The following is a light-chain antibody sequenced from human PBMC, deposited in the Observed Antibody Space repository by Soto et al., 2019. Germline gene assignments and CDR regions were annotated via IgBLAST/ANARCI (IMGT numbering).Light chain of an antibody. CDR1: QSVSRTY. CDR3: QQRSNWPIT. CDR2: DAF. J-gene: IGKJ5*01. Sequence: EIVMTQSPATLSVSPGERATLSCRASQSVSRTYLAWYQQKPDQAPRLLIYDAFNRATGIPARFSGSGSGTDFTLTISSLEPEDFVVYYCQQRSNWPITFGQGTRLEIK. V-gene: IGKV3-11*01.